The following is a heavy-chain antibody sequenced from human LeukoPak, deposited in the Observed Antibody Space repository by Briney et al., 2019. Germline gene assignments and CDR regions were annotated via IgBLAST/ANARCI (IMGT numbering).Heavy chain of an antibody. D-gene: IGHD5-12*01. CDR1: GFTFSSYS. V-gene: IGHV3-21*01. CDR3: ARTGGYGTSNNWFDP. CDR2: ISSSGFT. J-gene: IGHJ5*02. Sequence: GGSLRLSCAASGFTFSSYSMNWVRQAPGKGLRWVSSISSSGFTYYADSMKGRFTISRDDAKNSLYLQMNSLRVEDTAVYHCARTGGYGTSNNWFDPWGQGTLVTVSS.